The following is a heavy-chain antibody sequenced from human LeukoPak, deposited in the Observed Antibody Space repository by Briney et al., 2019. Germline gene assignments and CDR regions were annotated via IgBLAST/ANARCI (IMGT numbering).Heavy chain of an antibody. CDR2: IYYSGST. V-gene: IGHV4-30-4*08. CDR1: GGSISSGDYY. Sequence: PSQTLSLTCTVSGGSISSGDYYWSWIPQPPGMGLEWNGYIYYSGSTYYNPSLKSRLTIAVDTSKNQFSLKLSSVTAADTAVYYCASDQRRFLDYWGQGTLVTVSS. D-gene: IGHD3-3*01. CDR3: ASDQRRFLDY. J-gene: IGHJ4*02.